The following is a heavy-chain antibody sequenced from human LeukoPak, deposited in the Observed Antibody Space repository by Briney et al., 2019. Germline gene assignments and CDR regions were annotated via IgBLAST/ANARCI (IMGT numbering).Heavy chain of an antibody. V-gene: IGHV4-34*01. CDR1: GGSFSGYY. J-gene: IGHJ4*02. CDR3: ARDTPWGSD. Sequence: SETLSLTCAVYGGSFSGYYWSWIRQPPGKGLEWIGEINHSGSTNYNPSLKSRVTISVDTSKNQFSLKLSSVTAADMAVYYCARDTPWGSDWGQGTLVTVSS. D-gene: IGHD7-27*01. CDR2: INHSGST.